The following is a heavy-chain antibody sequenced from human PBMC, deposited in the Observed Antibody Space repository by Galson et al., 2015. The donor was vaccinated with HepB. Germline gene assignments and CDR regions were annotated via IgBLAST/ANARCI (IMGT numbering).Heavy chain of an antibody. D-gene: IGHD3-10*01. J-gene: IGHJ3*02. V-gene: IGHV3-15*01. CDR1: GFTFSNAW. CDR2: IKSKTDGGTT. CDR3: TTDGEVTDAFDI. Sequence: LRLSCAASGFTFSNAWMSWVRQAPGKGLEWVGRIKSKTDGGTTDYAAPVKGRFTISRDDSKNTLYLQMNSLKTEDTAVYYCTTDGEVTDAFDIWGQGTMVTVSS.